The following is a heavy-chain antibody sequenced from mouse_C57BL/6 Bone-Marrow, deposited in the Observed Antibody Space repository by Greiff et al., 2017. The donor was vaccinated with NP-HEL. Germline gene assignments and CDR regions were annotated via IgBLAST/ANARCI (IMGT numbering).Heavy chain of an antibody. CDR2: IYPRSGNT. V-gene: IGHV1-81*01. D-gene: IGHD1-1*01. Sequence: QVQLQQSGAELARPGASVKLSCKASGYTFTSYGISWVKQRTGQGLEWIGEIYPRSGNTYYNEKFKGKATLTADKSSSTAYMELRSLTSEDSAVYFCARAPYYYGSSYGFAYGGQGTLVTVSA. J-gene: IGHJ3*01. CDR1: GYTFTSYG. CDR3: ARAPYYYGSSYGFAY.